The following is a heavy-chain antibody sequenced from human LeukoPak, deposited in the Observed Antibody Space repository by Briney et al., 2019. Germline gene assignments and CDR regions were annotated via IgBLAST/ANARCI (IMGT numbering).Heavy chain of an antibody. J-gene: IGHJ4*02. CDR2: FDPEDGGT. CDR3: ATGIQLWPTFDY. Sequence: GASVKVSCKVSGYTLTELSMHWVRQAPGKGLEWMGGFDPEDGGTIYAQKFQGRVTMTEDTSTDTACMELSSLRSEDTAVYYCATGIQLWPTFDYWGQGTLVTVSS. D-gene: IGHD5-18*01. CDR1: GYTLTELS. V-gene: IGHV1-24*01.